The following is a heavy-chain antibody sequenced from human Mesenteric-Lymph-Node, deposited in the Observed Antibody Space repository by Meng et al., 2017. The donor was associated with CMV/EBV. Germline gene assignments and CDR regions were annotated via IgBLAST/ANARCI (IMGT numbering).Heavy chain of an antibody. V-gene: IGHV4-39*07. Sequence: SETLSLTCTVSGGSISSSSYYWGWIRQPPGKGLEWIGSIYYSGSTYYNPSLKSRVTISVDTSKNQLSLKLSSVTAADTAVYYCARESWIQLWLPFDYWGQGTLVTVSS. CDR3: ARESWIQLWLPFDY. CDR2: IYYSGST. D-gene: IGHD5-18*01. CDR1: GGSISSSSYY. J-gene: IGHJ4*02.